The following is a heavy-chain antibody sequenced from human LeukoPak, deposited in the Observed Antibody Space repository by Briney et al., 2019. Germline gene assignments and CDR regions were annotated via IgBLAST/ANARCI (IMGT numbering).Heavy chain of an antibody. J-gene: IGHJ4*02. Sequence: SETLSLTCTGSGGSINNYYWSWIRQPPGKGLEWIGYISSSGSTNYNPSLKSRVTISVDTSKNQFSLKMSSVTTADTAVYYCAREVKQHPDYYFDYWGQGTLVTVSS. CDR2: ISSSGST. D-gene: IGHD6-13*01. CDR3: AREVKQHPDYYFDY. CDR1: GGSINNYY. V-gene: IGHV4-59*01.